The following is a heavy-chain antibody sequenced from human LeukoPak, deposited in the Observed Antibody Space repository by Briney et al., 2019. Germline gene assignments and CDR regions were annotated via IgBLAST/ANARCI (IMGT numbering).Heavy chain of an antibody. V-gene: IGHV1-69-2*01. CDR2: VDPEDGET. CDR3: AALELERRSVIDY. Sequence: ASVKVSCKVSGYTFTDYYMHWVQQAPGKGLEWMGLVDPEDGETIYAEKFQGRVTITADTSTDTAYVELSSLRSEDTAVYYCAALELERRSVIDYWGQGTLVTVSS. CDR1: GYTFTDYY. D-gene: IGHD1-1*01. J-gene: IGHJ4*01.